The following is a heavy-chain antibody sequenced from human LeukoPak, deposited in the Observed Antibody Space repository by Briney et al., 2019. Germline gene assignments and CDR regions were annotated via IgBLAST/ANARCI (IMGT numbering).Heavy chain of an antibody. D-gene: IGHD4-17*01. CDR3: AKDHGDYVFEN. CDR2: ISNSGGST. J-gene: IGHJ4*02. Sequence: PGGSLRLSCAASGLTFSNYAMSWVRQAPGKGLEWVSTISNSGGSTYSADSMKGRFTISRDNSKNTLFLQMSGLGAEDTATYYCAKDHGDYVFENWGQGTLVTVSS. CDR1: GLTFSNYA. V-gene: IGHV3-23*01.